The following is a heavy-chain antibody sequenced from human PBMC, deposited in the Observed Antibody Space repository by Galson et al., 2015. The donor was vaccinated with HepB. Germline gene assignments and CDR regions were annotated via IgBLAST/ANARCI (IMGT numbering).Heavy chain of an antibody. Sequence: SLRLSCAASGFTVRSNYMSWVRQAPGKGLEWVSVIYSGGNTYYADSVKGRFTVSRENAKNSLYLQMNSLRAGDTAVYYCARGGFYGGNLPDYWGQGTLVTVSS. V-gene: IGHV3-53*01. J-gene: IGHJ4*02. CDR1: GFTVRSNY. CDR2: IYSGGNT. D-gene: IGHD4-23*01. CDR3: ARGGFYGGNLPDY.